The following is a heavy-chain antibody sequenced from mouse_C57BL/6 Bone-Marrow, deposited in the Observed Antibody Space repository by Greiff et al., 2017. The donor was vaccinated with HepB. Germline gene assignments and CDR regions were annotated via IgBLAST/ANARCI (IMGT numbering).Heavy chain of an antibody. J-gene: IGHJ1*03. Sequence: DVKLVESGGGLVKPGGSLKLSCAASGFTFSSYAMSWVRQTPEKRLEWVATISDGGSYTYYPDNVKGRFTISRDNAKNNLYLQMSHLKSEDTAMYYCARDQDYYGSSYVWYFDVWGTGTTVTVSS. D-gene: IGHD1-1*01. CDR3: ARDQDYYGSSYVWYFDV. CDR2: ISDGGSYT. CDR1: GFTFSSYA. V-gene: IGHV5-4*01.